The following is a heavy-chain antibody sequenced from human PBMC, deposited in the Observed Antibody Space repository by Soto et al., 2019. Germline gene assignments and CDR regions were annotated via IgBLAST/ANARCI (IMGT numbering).Heavy chain of an antibody. D-gene: IGHD3-3*01. Sequence: EVQLVESGGGLVKPGGSLRLSCAASGFTFSSYSMNWVRQAPGKGLEWVSSISSSSSYIYYADSVKGRFTISRDNAKNSLYLQINSLRAEDTAVYYCARSFWSGYSSSNWFDPWGQGTLVTVSS. CDR1: GFTFSSYS. V-gene: IGHV3-21*01. CDR3: ARSFWSGYSSSNWFDP. CDR2: ISSSSSYI. J-gene: IGHJ5*02.